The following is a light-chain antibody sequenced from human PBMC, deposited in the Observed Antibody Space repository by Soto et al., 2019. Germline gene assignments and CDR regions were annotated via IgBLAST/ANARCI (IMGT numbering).Light chain of an antibody. J-gene: IGKJ4*01. CDR2: VAS. Sequence: EIVMTQSPATLSVSPRERATLSCRARQSVSSNLAWYQQKPGQTPKLIIYVASTRATGIPARFSGSGSGTEFMLTISSLQSEDFAVYYCQQYNVWPLTFGGGTKVEFK. V-gene: IGKV3-15*01. CDR3: QQYNVWPLT. CDR1: QSVSSN.